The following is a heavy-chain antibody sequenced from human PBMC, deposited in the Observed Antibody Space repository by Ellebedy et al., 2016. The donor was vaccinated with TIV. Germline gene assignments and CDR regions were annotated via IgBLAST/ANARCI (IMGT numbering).Heavy chain of an antibody. D-gene: IGHD4-17*01. CDR2: IYQDGSDE. V-gene: IGHV3-7*01. J-gene: IGHJ5*02. CDR1: GFSFRSYW. CDR3: ERRGSYGDYAVQINSWFDR. Sequence: GESLKISCAASGFSFRSYWMSWVRQAPGKGLEWVANIYQDGSDEYYVDSVKGRFTISRDNDNKALFLQMNSLRVEDTAVYYCERRGSYGDYAVQINSWFDRWGRGTLVTVSS.